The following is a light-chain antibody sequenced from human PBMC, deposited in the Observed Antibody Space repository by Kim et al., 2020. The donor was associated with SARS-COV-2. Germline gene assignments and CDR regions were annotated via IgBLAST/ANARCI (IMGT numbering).Light chain of an antibody. CDR3: AAWDNSLPAYV. J-gene: IGLJ1*01. Sequence: QSVLTQPPSTSATPGQSVTISCSGGTSNIGLNTVNWYQHLPGTAPKLLIYSNDQRPSGVPDRFSGSKSGTSASLVISGLRSEDEADYYCAAWDNSLPAYVFGPGTKVTVL. CDR1: TSNIGLNT. V-gene: IGLV1-44*01. CDR2: SND.